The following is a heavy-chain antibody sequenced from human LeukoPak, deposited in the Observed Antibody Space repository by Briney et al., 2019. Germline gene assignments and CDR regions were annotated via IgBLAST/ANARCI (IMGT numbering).Heavy chain of an antibody. D-gene: IGHD3-10*01. Sequence: GGSLRLSCAASGFTFSSYSKNWVRQAPGKGLEWVSYISSSSSTIYYADSVKGRFIISRANAKNSLYLQMNSLRAEDTAVYYCARDPPGIDYWGQGTLVTVSS. CDR3: ARDPPGIDY. V-gene: IGHV3-48*01. CDR2: ISSSSSTI. J-gene: IGHJ4*02. CDR1: GFTFSSYS.